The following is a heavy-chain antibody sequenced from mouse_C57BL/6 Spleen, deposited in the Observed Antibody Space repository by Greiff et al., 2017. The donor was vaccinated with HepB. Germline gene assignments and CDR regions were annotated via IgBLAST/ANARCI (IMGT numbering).Heavy chain of an antibody. CDR2: INPNNGGT. V-gene: IGHV1-18*01. J-gene: IGHJ4*01. D-gene: IGHD1-1*01. CDR1: GYTFTDYN. Sequence: EVKLMESGPELVKPGASVKIPCKASGYTFTDYNMDWVKQSHGKSLEWIGDINPNNGGTIYNQKFKGKATLTVDKSSSTAYMELRSLTSEDTAVYYCARIYYYGSSYVRYYAMDYWGQGTSVTVSS. CDR3: ARIYYYGSSYVRYYAMDY.